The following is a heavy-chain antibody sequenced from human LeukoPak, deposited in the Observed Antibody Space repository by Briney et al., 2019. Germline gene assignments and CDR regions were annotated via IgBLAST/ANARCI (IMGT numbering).Heavy chain of an antibody. J-gene: IGHJ4*02. CDR3: SRDADPRADPYNGNYFDS. CDR1: GFTFSNYV. V-gene: IGHV3-23*01. CDR2: TSRSGGTT. D-gene: IGHD1-1*01. Sequence: GGSLRLSCAASGFTFSNYVMTWVRQAPGKGLEWVSATSRSGGTTYYADSVKGQFIVSRDNSLNTLYLQLNSLRAEDTAVYYCSRDADPRADPYNGNYFDSGGQGTLVTVSS.